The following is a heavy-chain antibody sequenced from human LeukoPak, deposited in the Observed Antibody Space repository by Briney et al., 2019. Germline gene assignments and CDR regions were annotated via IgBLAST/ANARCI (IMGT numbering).Heavy chain of an antibody. J-gene: IGHJ6*02. V-gene: IGHV1-69*01. CDR3: ASGLRRYGMDV. CDR2: IIPIFGTA. D-gene: IGHD5-12*01. CDR1: GGTFSSYG. Sequence: GASMKVSCKASGGTFSSYGISWVRQAPGQGLEWMGGIIPIFGTANYAQKFQGRVTITADESTSTAYMELSSLRSEDTAVYYCASGLRRYGMDVWGQGTTVTVSS.